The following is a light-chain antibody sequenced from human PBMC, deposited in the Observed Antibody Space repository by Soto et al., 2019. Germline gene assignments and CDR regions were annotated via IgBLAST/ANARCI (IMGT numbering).Light chain of an antibody. Sequence: DIQMTQSPSSLSASVGDRVTITCRASQGISSYLAWYQQKPGKVPKLLIYAASTLQSGVPSRFSGSGSGTDFTLTISSLQPEDVATYYCQQYNSGPVWFGQGTKVEIK. J-gene: IGKJ1*01. CDR2: AAS. CDR1: QGISSY. CDR3: QQYNSGPVW. V-gene: IGKV1-27*01.